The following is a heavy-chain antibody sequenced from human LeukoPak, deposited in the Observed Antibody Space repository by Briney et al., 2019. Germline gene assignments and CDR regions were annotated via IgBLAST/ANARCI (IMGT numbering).Heavy chain of an antibody. CDR2: IYTSGST. V-gene: IGHV4-61*02. CDR1: GGSISSGSYY. J-gene: IGHJ6*03. CDR3: ARDADRADAYYYYYMDV. Sequence: SETLSLTCTVSGGSISSGSYYWSWIRQPAGKGLEWIGRIYTSGSTNYNPSLKSRVTISVDTSKNQFSLKLSSVTAADTAVYYCARDADRADAYYYYYMDVWGKGTTVTVSS.